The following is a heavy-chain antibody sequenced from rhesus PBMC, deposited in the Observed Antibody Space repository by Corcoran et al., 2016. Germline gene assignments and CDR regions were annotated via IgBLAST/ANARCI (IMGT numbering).Heavy chain of an antibody. V-gene: IGHV4S18*01. J-gene: IGHJ5-1*01. Sequence: QVQLQESGPGLVKPSETLSLTCAVSGGPIRDSYSWSWIRHLPVKGLEWIGNTYSIRSGTNYNPSLRSRVTISKDTSKNHFFRKVSSVTAADTAIYYCATDSGYSSGYNRFDVWGAGVLVTVSS. CDR2: TYSIRSGT. CDR3: ATDSGYSSGYNRFDV. CDR1: GGPIRDSYS. D-gene: IGHD5-24*01.